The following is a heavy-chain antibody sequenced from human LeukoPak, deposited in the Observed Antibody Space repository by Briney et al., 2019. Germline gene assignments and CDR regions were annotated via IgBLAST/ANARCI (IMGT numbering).Heavy chain of an antibody. V-gene: IGHV3-53*01. CDR1: GFTVSSNY. CDR3: ARGPYSSGWYGGWFDP. J-gene: IGHJ5*02. CDR2: IYSGGST. Sequence: PGGSLRLSCAASGFTVSSNYMSWVHQAPGKGLEWVSVIYSGGSTYYADSVKGRFTISRDNSKNTLYLQMNSLRAEDTAVYYCARGPYSSGWYGGWFDPWGQGTLVTVSS. D-gene: IGHD6-19*01.